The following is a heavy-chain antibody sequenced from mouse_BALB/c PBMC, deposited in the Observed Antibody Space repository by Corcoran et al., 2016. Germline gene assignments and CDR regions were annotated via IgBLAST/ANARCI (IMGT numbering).Heavy chain of an antibody. CDR2: IDPENGNT. D-gene: IGHD1-1*01. J-gene: IGHJ3*01. CDR3: ASHIYYYGGS. Sequence: EVQLQQSGAELVRPGALVKLSCKASGFNIKDYYMHWVKQRPEQGLEWIGWIDPENGNTIYDPKFQGKASITADTSSNTAYLQLSSQTSEDTAVYYCASHIYYYGGSWGQGTLVTVSA. V-gene: IGHV14-1*02. CDR1: GFNIKDYY.